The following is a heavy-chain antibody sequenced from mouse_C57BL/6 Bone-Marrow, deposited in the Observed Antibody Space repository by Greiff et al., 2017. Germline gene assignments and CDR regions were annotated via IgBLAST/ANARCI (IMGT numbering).Heavy chain of an antibody. D-gene: IGHD2-2*01. Sequence: EVQLQESGPVLVKPGASVKMSCKASGYTFTDYYMNWVKQSHGKSLEWIGVINPYNGGTSYNQKFKGKATLTVDKSSSTAYMELNSLTSEDSAVYYCAREKGYGYGWFADWGKGTLVTVSA. J-gene: IGHJ3*01. V-gene: IGHV1-19*01. CDR2: INPYNGGT. CDR1: GYTFTDYY. CDR3: AREKGYGYGWFAD.